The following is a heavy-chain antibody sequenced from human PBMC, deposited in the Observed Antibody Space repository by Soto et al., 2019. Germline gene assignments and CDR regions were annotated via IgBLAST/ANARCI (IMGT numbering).Heavy chain of an antibody. Sequence: EVQLVESGGGLVQPGGSLRLSWAASGFTVSSYYMSWVRQAPGKGLEWVSVIYSGGSGTTYYAGSVKGRFTISRDISKNTVYLQMNSLRAEDTAAYYCARDGSSRPTEYWGQGTLVTVSS. CDR2: IYSGGSGTT. J-gene: IGHJ4*02. CDR3: ARDGSSRPTEY. D-gene: IGHD3-10*01. V-gene: IGHV3-66*01. CDR1: GFTVSSYY.